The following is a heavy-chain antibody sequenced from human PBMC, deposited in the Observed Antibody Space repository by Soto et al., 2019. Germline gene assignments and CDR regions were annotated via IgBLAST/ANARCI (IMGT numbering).Heavy chain of an antibody. D-gene: IGHD3-16*01. V-gene: IGHV4-61*03. CDR1: GGSVSSGSYY. CDR2: IYYSGST. J-gene: IGHJ4*02. Sequence: SETLSLTCTVSGGSVSSGSYYWSWIRQPPGKGLEWIGYIYYSGSTNYNPSLKSRVTISVDTSKNTLSLQMNSLRVEDSAVYYCVPRKGDPFTWGPGTLVTVSS. CDR3: VPRKGDPFT.